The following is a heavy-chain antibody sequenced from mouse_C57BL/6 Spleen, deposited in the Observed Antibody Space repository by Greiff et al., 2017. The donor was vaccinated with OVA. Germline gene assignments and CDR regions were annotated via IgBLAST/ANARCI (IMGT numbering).Heavy chain of an antibody. J-gene: IGHJ4*01. CDR3: ARDGKSKGAIDY. Sequence: EVKLLESGPGLVKPSQSLSLTCSVTGYSITSGYYWYWIRQFPGNKLEWMGYISYDGSNNYNQSLNNRISITRDTSKNQFFLKLNSVTTEYTATYCCARDGKSKGAIDYWGQGTSVTVSS. CDR2: ISYDGSN. V-gene: IGHV3-6*01. D-gene: IGHD2-5*01. CDR1: GYSITSGYY.